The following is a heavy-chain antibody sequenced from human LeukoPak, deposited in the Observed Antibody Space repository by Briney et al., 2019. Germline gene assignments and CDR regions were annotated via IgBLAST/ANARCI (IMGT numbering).Heavy chain of an antibody. J-gene: IGHJ4*02. D-gene: IGHD3-3*01. V-gene: IGHV4-4*07. CDR2: FYTSGST. CDR3: ARGPTALERLLLGSFDY. CDR1: GGSISSYY. Sequence: PSETLSLTCTVSGGSISSYYWSWIRQPAGKGLEWIGRFYTSGSTNYNPSLKSRVTMSVDTSKNQFSLKLSSVTAADTAVYYCARGPTALERLLLGSFDYWGQGTLVTVSS.